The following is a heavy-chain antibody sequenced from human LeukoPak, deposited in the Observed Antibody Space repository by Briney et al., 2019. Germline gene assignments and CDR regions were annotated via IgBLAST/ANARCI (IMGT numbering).Heavy chain of an antibody. D-gene: IGHD6-6*01. CDR2: IYYSGST. CDR1: GGSISSSSYY. V-gene: IGHV4-39*07. CDR3: ARVSRYSSSFDY. J-gene: IGHJ4*02. Sequence: SETLSLTCTVSGGSISSSSYYWGWIRQTPGKGLEWIGSIYYSGSTYYNPSLKSRVTISVDTSKNQFSLKLSSVTAADTAVYYCARVSRYSSSFDYWGQGTLVTVSS.